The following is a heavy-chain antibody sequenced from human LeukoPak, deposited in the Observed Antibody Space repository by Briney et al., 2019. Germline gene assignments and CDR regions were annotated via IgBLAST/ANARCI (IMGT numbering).Heavy chain of an antibody. V-gene: IGHV1-18*01. CDR1: GYTFTSYG. D-gene: IGHD4-17*01. J-gene: IGHJ4*02. Sequence: ASVKVSCKASGYTFTSYGISWVRQAPGQGLEWMGWISAYNGNTNYAQKLQGRVTVTTDTSTSTAYMELRSLRSDDTAVYYCARVMTTVLSDDYWGQGTLVTVSS. CDR3: ARVMTTVLSDDY. CDR2: ISAYNGNT.